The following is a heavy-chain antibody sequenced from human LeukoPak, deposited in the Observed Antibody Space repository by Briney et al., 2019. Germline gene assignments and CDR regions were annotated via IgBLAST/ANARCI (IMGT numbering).Heavy chain of an antibody. V-gene: IGHV1-2*02. CDR2: INPNSGGT. D-gene: IGHD3-10*01. CDR1: GYTFTGYY. CDR3: ARAVGYGSGTYRQYYFDH. Sequence: ASVKVSCKASGYTFTGYYMHWVRQAPGQGLEWMGWINPNSGGTNYAQNFQGRVTMSRDTSISTAYMELSRLRSDDTAVYFCARAVGYGSGTYRQYYFDHWGQGTLVTVSS. J-gene: IGHJ4*02.